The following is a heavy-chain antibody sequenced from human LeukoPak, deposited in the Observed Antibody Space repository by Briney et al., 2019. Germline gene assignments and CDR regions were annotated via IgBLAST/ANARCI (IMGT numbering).Heavy chain of an antibody. CDR2: ISGSGGST. V-gene: IGHV3-23*01. CDR3: AKGIAAAGTPFLDY. J-gene: IGHJ4*02. CDR1: GFTFSSYA. D-gene: IGHD6-13*01. Sequence: GGSLGLSCAAPGFTFSSYAMSWVRQAPGKGLEWVSAISGSGGSTYYADSVKGRFTISRDNSKNTLYLQMNSLRAEDTAVYYCAKGIAAAGTPFLDYWGQGTLVTVSS.